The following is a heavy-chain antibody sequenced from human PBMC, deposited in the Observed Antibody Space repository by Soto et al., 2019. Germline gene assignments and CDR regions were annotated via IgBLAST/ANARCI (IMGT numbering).Heavy chain of an antibody. D-gene: IGHD2-8*02. Sequence: PSETLSLTCTVSGASLTGSSSLSWIRQPAGKGLEWIVPVSLSGTTNYNPALRSRVTMSADVSKTQFPLRLTSVTAADTALYYCARGITRPGAPASYYFDSWGQGTLVTVSS. CDR1: GASLTGSSS. CDR2: VSLSGTT. V-gene: IGHV4-4*07. CDR3: ARGITRPGAPASYYFDS. J-gene: IGHJ4*02.